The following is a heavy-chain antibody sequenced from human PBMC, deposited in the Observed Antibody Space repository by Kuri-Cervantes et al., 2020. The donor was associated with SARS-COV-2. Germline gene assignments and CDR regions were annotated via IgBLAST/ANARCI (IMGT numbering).Heavy chain of an antibody. D-gene: IGHD3-10*01. CDR1: GGSFSGYY. V-gene: IGHV4-34*01. CDR2: INHSGST. CDR3: ARGEYYYGSAAEPYYYYGMDV. Sequence: SQTLSLTCAVYGGSFSGYYWSWIRQPPGKGLEWIGEINHSGSTNYNPSLKSRVTISVDTSKNQFSLKLSSVTAADTAVYYCARGEYYYGSAAEPYYYYGMDVWGQGTTVPSP. J-gene: IGHJ6*02.